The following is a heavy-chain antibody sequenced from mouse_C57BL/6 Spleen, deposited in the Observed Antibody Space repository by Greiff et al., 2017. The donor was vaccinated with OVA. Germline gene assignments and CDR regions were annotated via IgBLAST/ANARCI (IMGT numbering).Heavy chain of an antibody. Sequence: QVQLQQSGAELVRPGTSVKVSCKASGYAFTNYLIEWVKQRPGQGLEWIGVINPGSGGTNYNEKFKGKATLTADKSSSTAYMQLSSLTSEDSAVYCCAREDYLNYFDYWGQGTTLTVSS. CDR3: AREDYLNYFDY. J-gene: IGHJ2*01. CDR1: GYAFTNYL. V-gene: IGHV1-54*01. D-gene: IGHD2-4*01. CDR2: INPGSGGT.